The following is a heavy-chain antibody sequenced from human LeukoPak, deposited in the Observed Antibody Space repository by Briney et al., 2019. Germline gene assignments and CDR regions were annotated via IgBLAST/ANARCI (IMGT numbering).Heavy chain of an antibody. CDR2: IIPIFGAA. CDR3: AKYYYDSSGYEIPDY. V-gene: IGHV1-69*13. J-gene: IGHJ4*02. CDR1: GGTFSSYA. Sequence: SVKVSCKASGGTFSSYAISWVRQAPGQGLEWMGGIIPIFGAANYAQKFQGRVTITADESTSTAYMELSSLRSEDTAVYYCAKYYYDSSGYEIPDYWGQGTLVTVSS. D-gene: IGHD3-22*01.